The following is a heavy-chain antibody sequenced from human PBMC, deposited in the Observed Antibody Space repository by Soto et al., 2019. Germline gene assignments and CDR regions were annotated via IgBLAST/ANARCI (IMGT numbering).Heavy chain of an antibody. V-gene: IGHV3-21*02. CDR2: IGSSDIYT. CDR3: ARDQGGMDV. J-gene: IGHJ6*02. CDR1: GFTFSRYK. Sequence: VQLVESGGGLVKPGGSLRLSCAGSGFTFSRYKINWVRQAPGTGLEWVSSIGSSDIYTYYADSLKGRLIISRDNANNSVYLQINSLRGEDTAVYYWARDQGGMDVWGQWTPVTVSS.